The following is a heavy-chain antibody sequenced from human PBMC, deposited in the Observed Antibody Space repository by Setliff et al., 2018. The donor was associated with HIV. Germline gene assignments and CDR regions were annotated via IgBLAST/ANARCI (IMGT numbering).Heavy chain of an antibody. J-gene: IGHJ4*02. CDR3: AHSLYCSSSNCSGLLFDY. Sequence: SGPTLVNPTQTLTLTCSFSGCSLRTSGVAVGWIRQPPGKAPEWLALIYWDDDKRYRSSLKSRLTITKDTSKNQVVLTMTNMDPVDTATYYCAHSLYCSSSNCSGLLFDYWGQGTLVTVSS. CDR1: GCSLRTSGVA. D-gene: IGHD2-2*01. CDR2: IYWDDDK. V-gene: IGHV2-5*02.